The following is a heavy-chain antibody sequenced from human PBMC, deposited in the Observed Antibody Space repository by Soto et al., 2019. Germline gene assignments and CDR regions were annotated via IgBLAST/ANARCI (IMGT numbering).Heavy chain of an antibody. Sequence: SQTLSLTCAISGDNISSNSAAWNWISQSPSRGLEWLGRTYYRSKWYNDYAVSVKSRITINPDTSKNQFSLQLNSVTPEDTAVYYCASTYSSSSNWFDTWGQGTLVTVSS. D-gene: IGHD6-6*01. J-gene: IGHJ5*02. CDR1: GDNISSNSAA. CDR2: TYYRSKWYN. CDR3: ASTYSSSSNWFDT. V-gene: IGHV6-1*01.